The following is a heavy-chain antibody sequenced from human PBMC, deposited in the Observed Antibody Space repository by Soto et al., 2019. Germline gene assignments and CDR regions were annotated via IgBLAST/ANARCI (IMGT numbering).Heavy chain of an antibody. D-gene: IGHD6-19*01. CDR2: ISAYNGNT. CDR3: ARDRGVAPPVAGNTHYYYYMDV. J-gene: IGHJ6*03. Sequence: QDQLVQSGVEVKKPGASAKVSCKASGYSFTNYGITWVRQAPGQGFEWMGRISAYNGNTNYAQKFQGRVTMTTEASTSPAYLELRSLRSGDTAVYYCARDRGVAPPVAGNTHYYYYMDVWGKGTTVTVSS. V-gene: IGHV1-18*01. CDR1: GYSFTNYG.